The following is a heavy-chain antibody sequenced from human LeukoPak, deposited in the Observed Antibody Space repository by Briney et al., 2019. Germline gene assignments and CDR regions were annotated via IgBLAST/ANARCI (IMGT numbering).Heavy chain of an antibody. CDR3: ARDEATGYCSSTSCYTGVDY. V-gene: IGHV3-7*01. J-gene: IGHJ4*02. D-gene: IGHD2-2*02. Sequence: GGSLRLSCAASGFTFSSYWMSWVRQAPGKGLEWVANIKQDGSEKYYVDSVKGRFTISRDNAKNSLYLQMNSLRAEDTAVYYCARDEATGYCSSTSCYTGVDYWGQGTLVTVSS. CDR2: IKQDGSEK. CDR1: GFTFSSYW.